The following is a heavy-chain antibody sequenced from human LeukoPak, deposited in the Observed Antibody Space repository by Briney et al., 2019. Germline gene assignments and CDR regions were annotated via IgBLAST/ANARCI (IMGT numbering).Heavy chain of an antibody. CDR2: IYPGDSDT. D-gene: IGHD2-2*01. CDR3: ARTAGRGYRLPYVEVDY. Sequence: GVSLKISCKGSGYSFTSYWIGWVRQMPGKGLEWMGIIYPGDSDTRYSPSFQGQVTISADKSISTAYLQWSSLKASDTAMYYCARTAGRGYRLPYVEVDYWGQGTLVTVSS. J-gene: IGHJ4*02. CDR1: GYSFTSYW. V-gene: IGHV5-51*01.